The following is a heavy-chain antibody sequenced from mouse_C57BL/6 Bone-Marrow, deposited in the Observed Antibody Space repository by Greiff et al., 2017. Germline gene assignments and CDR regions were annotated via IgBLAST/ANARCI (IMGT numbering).Heavy chain of an antibody. V-gene: IGHV1-76*01. J-gene: IGHJ2*01. CDR1: GYTFTDYY. Sequence: VQLQQSGAELVRPGASVKLSCKASGYTFTDYYINWVKQRPGQGLEWIARIYPGSGNTYYNEKFKGKATLTAEKSSSTAYMQLSSLTSEDSAVYFCARASYSFFDYWGQGTTLTVSS. D-gene: IGHD2-12*01. CDR2: IYPGSGNT. CDR3: ARASYSFFDY.